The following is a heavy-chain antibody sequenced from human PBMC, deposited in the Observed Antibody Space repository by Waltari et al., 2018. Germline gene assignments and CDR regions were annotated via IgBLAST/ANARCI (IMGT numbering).Heavy chain of an antibody. V-gene: IGHV3-53*02. CDR2: IYSGGST. J-gene: IGHJ3*02. D-gene: IGHD3-3*01. CDR1: GFTVSSNY. Sequence: EVQLVETGGGLIQPGGSLRLSCAASGFTVSSNYMSWVRQAPGKGLEWVSVIYSGGSTYYADSVKGRFTISRDNSKNTLYLQMNSLRAEDTAVYYCARGAFNDFWSGTRAFDIWGQGTMVTVSS. CDR3: ARGAFNDFWSGTRAFDI.